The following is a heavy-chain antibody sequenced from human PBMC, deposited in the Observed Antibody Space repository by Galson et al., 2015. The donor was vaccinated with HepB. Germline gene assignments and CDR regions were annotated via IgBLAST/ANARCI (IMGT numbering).Heavy chain of an antibody. D-gene: IGHD3-16*01. CDR2: IYYSGST. CDR1: GGSISSYY. CDR3: ARHEGLGTFDY. V-gene: IGHV4-59*08. Sequence: ETLSLTCTVSGGSISSYYWSWIRQPPGKGLEWIGYIYYSGSTNYNPSLKSRVTISVDTSKNQFSLKLSSVTAADTAVYYCARHEGLGTFDYWGQGTLVTVSS. J-gene: IGHJ4*02.